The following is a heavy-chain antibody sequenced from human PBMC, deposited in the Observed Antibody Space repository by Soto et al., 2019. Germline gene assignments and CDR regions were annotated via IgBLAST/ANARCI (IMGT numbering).Heavy chain of an antibody. CDR3: AKDPYDILTGYSIY. Sequence: EVQLLESGGGLVQPGGSLRLSCAASGFTFSSYAMSWVRQAPGKGLEWVSAISGSGGSTYYADSVKGRFTISRDNSKNKLYLQMNSLRAEDTAGYYWAKDPYDILTGYSIYWGQGTLVTVSS. CDR2: ISGSGGST. CDR1: GFTFSSYA. D-gene: IGHD3-9*01. J-gene: IGHJ4*02. V-gene: IGHV3-23*01.